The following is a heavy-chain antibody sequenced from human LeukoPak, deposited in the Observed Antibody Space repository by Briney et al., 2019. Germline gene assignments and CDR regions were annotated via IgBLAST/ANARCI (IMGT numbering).Heavy chain of an antibody. D-gene: IGHD3-22*01. V-gene: IGHV3-7*01. J-gene: IGHJ4*02. CDR2: IKQDGSEK. CDR1: GFTFSSYG. CDR3: AKDLRDYNDSSGYLFDY. Sequence: QPGGSLSLSCAASGFTFSSYGMSWARQAQGKGLERVANIKQDGSEKYYVDSVKGRFTIARDNAQNSMYMQMSSLRAEDTEVYSWAKDLRDYNDSSGYLFDYWGQRTLVTVSS.